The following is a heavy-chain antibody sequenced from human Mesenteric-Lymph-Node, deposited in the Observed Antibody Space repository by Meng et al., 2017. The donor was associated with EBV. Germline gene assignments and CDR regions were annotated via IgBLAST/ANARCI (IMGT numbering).Heavy chain of an antibody. Sequence: HVQLQEWGPGQVKPSGTLSLTCSVSGDSVSSRSYYWVWIRQPPGKGLEWIGYIDYSGSTTYKPSLKSRVTMSLDTSKNQFSLRLSSVTAADTAVYYCAREAVGATVDHWGQGTLVTVSS. J-gene: IGHJ4*02. D-gene: IGHD1-26*01. CDR2: IDYSGST. V-gene: IGHV4-61*01. CDR1: GDSVSSRSYY. CDR3: AREAVGATVDH.